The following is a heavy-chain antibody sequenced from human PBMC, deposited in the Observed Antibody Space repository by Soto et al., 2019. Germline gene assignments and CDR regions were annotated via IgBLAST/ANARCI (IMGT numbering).Heavy chain of an antibody. CDR3: ARHRVFGDYSGMDV. CDR1: GFTFSSYW. V-gene: IGHV3-74*01. Sequence: EVQLVESGGGLVQPGGSLRLSCAASGFTFSSYWMHWVRQAPGKGLVWVSRINSEGSSTSYADSVKGRFTISRDNAKNTLYLQMNGLRAEDTAVYYCARHRVFGDYSGMDVWGQGTTVTVSS. D-gene: IGHD3-3*01. CDR2: INSEGSST. J-gene: IGHJ6*02.